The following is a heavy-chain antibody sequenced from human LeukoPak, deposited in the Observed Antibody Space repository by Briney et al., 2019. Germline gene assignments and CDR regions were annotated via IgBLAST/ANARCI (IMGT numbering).Heavy chain of an antibody. CDR3: AKDSSVFHYDSRNLDY. CDR1: GFTFSSYA. V-gene: IGHV3-23*01. J-gene: IGHJ4*02. CDR2: ISGSGGST. D-gene: IGHD3-22*01. Sequence: GGSLRLSCAASGFTFSSYAMSWARQAPGKGLEGVSAISGSGGSTYYADSVKGRVTISRYNSKNTLYLQMNSLSAEDTAVFYCAKDSSVFHYDSRNLDYWGQGTLVTVSS.